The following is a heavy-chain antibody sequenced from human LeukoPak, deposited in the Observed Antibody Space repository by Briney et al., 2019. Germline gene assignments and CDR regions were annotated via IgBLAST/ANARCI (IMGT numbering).Heavy chain of an antibody. V-gene: IGHV3-23*01. Sequence: PGGSLSLSCAASGFTFSTYAVSWVRQAPGKGLEWVSAISGSGGSTYYADSVKGRFTISRDNSKNTLYLQMNSLKTEDTALFYCAKGCRADCHYFHYWGRGTLVTVSS. CDR3: AKGCRADCHYFHY. D-gene: IGHD2-21*02. CDR1: GFTFSTYA. CDR2: ISGSGGST. J-gene: IGHJ4*02.